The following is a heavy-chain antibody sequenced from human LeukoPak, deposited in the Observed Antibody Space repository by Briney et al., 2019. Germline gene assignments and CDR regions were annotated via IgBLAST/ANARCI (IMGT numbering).Heavy chain of an antibody. D-gene: IGHD1-26*01. V-gene: IGHV4-34*01. CDR1: GGSFSGYY. Sequence: PSETLSLTCAVYGGSFSGYYWSWLRQPPGKGLEWIGEINHSGSTNYNPSLKSRVTISVDTSKNQFSLKLSSVTAADTAVYYCARGGRGSYQDYWGQGTLVTVSS. CDR3: ARGGRGSYQDY. J-gene: IGHJ4*02. CDR2: INHSGST.